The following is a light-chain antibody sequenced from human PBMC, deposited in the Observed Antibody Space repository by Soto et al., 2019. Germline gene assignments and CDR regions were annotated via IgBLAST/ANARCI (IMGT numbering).Light chain of an antibody. V-gene: IGKV1-5*01. CDR2: DAS. J-gene: IGKJ1*01. CDR3: QQYNAYPWT. Sequence: DIQMTQSPSTLSGSVGDRVTITCRASQSISSWLAWYQQNPGKAPKLLMFDASSLDSGVPSRFSGSGSGTEFTLTISSLQPDDFATYYCQQYNAYPWTVGQGTKVDIK. CDR1: QSISSW.